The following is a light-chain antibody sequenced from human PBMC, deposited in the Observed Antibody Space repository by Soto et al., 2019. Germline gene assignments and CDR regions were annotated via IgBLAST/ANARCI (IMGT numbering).Light chain of an antibody. Sequence: DNLIIQPPPFLPVSLGETTALDRNCSETGLNSSNNKSYLAWYQQRPGQPPTLLINWASTRQSGVPARFRGSGSGTEFTLTITDLQAEDVAVYDCTQFHTTPWTGCQGTKVDIK. CDR2: WAS. J-gene: IGKJ1*01. CDR3: TQFHTTPWT. V-gene: IGKV4-1*01. CDR1: ETGLNSSNNKSY.